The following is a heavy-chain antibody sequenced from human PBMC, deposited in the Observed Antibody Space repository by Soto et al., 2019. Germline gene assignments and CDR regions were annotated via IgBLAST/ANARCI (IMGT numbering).Heavy chain of an antibody. CDR1: GGSFSGYY. V-gene: IGHV4-34*01. D-gene: IGHD3-16*02. CDR2: INHSGST. CDR3: ARRGSYRPPLDY. Sequence: SETLSLTCAVYGGSFSGYYWSWIRQPPGKGLEWIGEINHSGSTNYNPSLKSRVTISVDTSKNQFSLKLSSVTAADTAVYYCARRGSYRPPLDYWGQGTLVTVSS. J-gene: IGHJ4*02.